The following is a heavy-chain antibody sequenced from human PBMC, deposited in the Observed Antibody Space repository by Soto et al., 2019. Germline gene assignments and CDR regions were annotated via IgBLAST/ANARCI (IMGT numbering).Heavy chain of an antibody. D-gene: IGHD6-13*01. CDR3: AREGGAAAGRDAFDI. CDR1: GFTFSSYA. J-gene: IGHJ3*02. Sequence: GGSLRLSCAASGFTFSSYAMHWVRQAPGKGLEWVAVISYDGSNKYYADSVKGRFPISRDNSKNTLYLQMNRLRAADAAVYYCAREGGAAAGRDAFDIWGQGTMVTVSS. CDR2: ISYDGSNK. V-gene: IGHV3-30*04.